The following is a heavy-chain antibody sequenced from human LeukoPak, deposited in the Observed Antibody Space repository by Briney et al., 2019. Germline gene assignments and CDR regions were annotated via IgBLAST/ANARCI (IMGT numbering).Heavy chain of an antibody. CDR3: ARDPYYDILTGYSTFGY. CDR2: IYYSGST. D-gene: IGHD3-9*01. CDR1: GGSISSYY. Sequence: SETLSLTCTVSGGSISSYYWSWIRQPPGKGLEWIGYIYYSGSTNYNPSLKSRVTISVDTSKNQFSLKLSSVTAADTAVYYCARDPYYDILTGYSTFGYWGQGTLVTVSS. V-gene: IGHV4-59*12. J-gene: IGHJ4*02.